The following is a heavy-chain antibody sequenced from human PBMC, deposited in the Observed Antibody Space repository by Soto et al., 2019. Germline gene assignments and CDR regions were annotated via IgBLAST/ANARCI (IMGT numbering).Heavy chain of an antibody. Sequence: SETLSLTCTVSGGSIRSSSSYWGWVRQPPGKGLEWVGSIYYLGNTYYNPSLGSRATISVDTSKNQFSLKLRSVTAADTAVFYCAGLYPYESSGYHLTVWGQGSLVTVSS. CDR2: IYYLGNT. J-gene: IGHJ4*02. D-gene: IGHD3-22*01. CDR1: GGSIRSSSSY. V-gene: IGHV4-39*01. CDR3: AGLYPYESSGYHLTV.